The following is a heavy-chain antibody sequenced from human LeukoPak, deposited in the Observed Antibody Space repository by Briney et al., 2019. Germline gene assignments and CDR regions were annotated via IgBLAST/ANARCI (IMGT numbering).Heavy chain of an antibody. V-gene: IGHV3-23*01. CDR2: IDGDGGRT. CDR1: GFTFSSYV. J-gene: IGHJ3*02. D-gene: IGHD3-10*01. Sequence: GGSLRLSCAASGFTFSSYVMSWVRQAPGKGLEWVSAIDGDGGRTYHADSVRGRFTISRDNSKNTLYLQMDSLRAEDTAIYYCAKDYYSSGRYYDYDAFDNWGQGTMVTVSS. CDR3: AKDYYSSGRYYDYDAFDN.